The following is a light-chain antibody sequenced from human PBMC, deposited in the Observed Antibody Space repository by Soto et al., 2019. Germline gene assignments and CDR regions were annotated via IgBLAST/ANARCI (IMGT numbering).Light chain of an antibody. Sequence: EIVMTQSPDTLSVSPGERVTLSCRASQSVSSNLVWYQQKPGQAPRLLIYGASTRATGIPARFGGSGSGTEFTLPISSLQSEDFAVYYCQQYDAWPRTFGQGTKLEIK. J-gene: IGKJ2*01. V-gene: IGKV3-15*01. CDR1: QSVSSN. CDR2: GAS. CDR3: QQYDAWPRT.